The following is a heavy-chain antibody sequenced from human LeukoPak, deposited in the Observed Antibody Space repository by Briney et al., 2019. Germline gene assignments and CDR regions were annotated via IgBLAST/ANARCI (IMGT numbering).Heavy chain of an antibody. V-gene: IGHV1-69*01. CDR3: AVHYYDSSGYYSSFDY. J-gene: IGHJ4*02. CDR1: GGTFISYA. CDR2: IIPIFGTA. Sequence: GASVKVSCKASGGTFISYAISWVRQAPGQGLEWMGGIIPIFGTANYAQKFQGRVTITADESTSTAYMELSSLRSEDTAVYYCAVHYYDSSGYYSSFDYWGQGTLVTVSS. D-gene: IGHD3-22*01.